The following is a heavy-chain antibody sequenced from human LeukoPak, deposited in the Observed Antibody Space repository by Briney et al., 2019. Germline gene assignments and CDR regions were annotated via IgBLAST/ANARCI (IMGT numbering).Heavy chain of an antibody. V-gene: IGHV4-34*01. CDR3: ARIWSGYYKYFDY. D-gene: IGHD3-3*01. J-gene: IGHJ4*02. Sequence: SETLSLTCAVYGGSFSGYYWSWIHQPPGKGLEWIGEINHSGSTNYNPPLKSRVTISVDTSKNQFSLKLSSVTAADTAVYYCARIWSGYYKYFDYWGQGTLVTVSS. CDR1: GGSFSGYY. CDR2: INHSGST.